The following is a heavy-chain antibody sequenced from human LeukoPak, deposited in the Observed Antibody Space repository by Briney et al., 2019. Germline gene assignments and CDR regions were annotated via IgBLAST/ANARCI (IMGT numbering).Heavy chain of an antibody. J-gene: IGHJ3*02. V-gene: IGHV3-33*01. CDR1: GFTFSSYG. Sequence: GGSLRLSCAASGFTFSSYGMHWVRQAPGKGLEWVAVILSDGSKEFYTDSVKGRFTISRDNSKNTLYLQMNSLRAEDTAVYYCARDSGITPHYDAFDIWGQGTMVTVSS. D-gene: IGHD1-26*01. CDR2: ILSDGSKE. CDR3: ARDSGITPHYDAFDI.